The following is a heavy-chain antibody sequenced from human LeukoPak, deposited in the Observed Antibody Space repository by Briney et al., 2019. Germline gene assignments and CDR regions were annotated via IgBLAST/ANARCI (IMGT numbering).Heavy chain of an antibody. CDR3: ATPGPEGQDAFDI. J-gene: IGHJ3*02. V-gene: IGHV3-21*01. Sequence: KPGGSLRLSCAASGFPFSSYSMNWVRQAPGKGLEWVSSISSSSSYIYYADSVKGRFTISRDNAKNSLYLQMNSLRAEDTAVYYCATPGPEGQDAFDIWGQGTMVTVSS. CDR2: ISSSSSYI. CDR1: GFPFSSYS. D-gene: IGHD1-14*01.